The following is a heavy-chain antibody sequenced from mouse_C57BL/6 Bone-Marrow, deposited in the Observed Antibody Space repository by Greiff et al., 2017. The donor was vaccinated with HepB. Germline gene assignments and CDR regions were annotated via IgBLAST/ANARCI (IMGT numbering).Heavy chain of an antibody. CDR3: APDYYGTGFAY. D-gene: IGHD1-1*01. V-gene: IGHV1-20*01. CDR1: GYSFNGYF. CDR2: INPYNGDT. J-gene: IGHJ3*01. Sequence: EVQLQQSGPELVKPGDSVKISCKASGYSFNGYFMNWVMQSHGKSLEWIGCINPYNGDTFYHQKFKGKAPLTVDKSSSTAHMALRSLTSEASAVYYCAPDYYGTGFAYWGQGTLVTVSA.